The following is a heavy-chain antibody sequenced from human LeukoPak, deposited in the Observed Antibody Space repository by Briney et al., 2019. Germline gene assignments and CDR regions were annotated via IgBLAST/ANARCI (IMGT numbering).Heavy chain of an antibody. Sequence: SETLSLTCTVSGGSISSGGYYWRWLRQPPGKGLEWIGYIYYSGGTYYNPSLKSRVAISVDTSKNQFSLKLTSVSVADTAVYYCAREKGPFDCWGQGTLVTVSS. J-gene: IGHJ4*02. CDR3: AREKGPFDC. CDR2: IYYSGGT. V-gene: IGHV4-31*03. CDR1: GGSISSGGYY.